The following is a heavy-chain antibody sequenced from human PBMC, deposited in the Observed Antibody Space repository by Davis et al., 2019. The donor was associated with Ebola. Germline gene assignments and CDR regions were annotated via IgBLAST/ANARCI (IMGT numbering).Heavy chain of an antibody. V-gene: IGHV3-30*04. D-gene: IGHD6-19*01. CDR2: ISYDGSNK. CDR1: GFTFSSYA. Sequence: GESLKISCAASGFTFSSYAMHWVRQAPGKGLEWVAVISYDGSNKYYADSVKGRFTISRDNSKNTLYLQMNSLRAEDTAVYYCARGGASSGWYFDYWGQGTLVTVSS. CDR3: ARGGASSGWYFDY. J-gene: IGHJ4*02.